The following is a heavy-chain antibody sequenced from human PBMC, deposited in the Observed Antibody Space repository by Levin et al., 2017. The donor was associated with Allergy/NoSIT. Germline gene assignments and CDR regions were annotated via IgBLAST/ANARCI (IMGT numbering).Heavy chain of an antibody. CDR3: ARELRFLEWLPSYYYYYGMDV. J-gene: IGHJ6*02. CDR2: IKQDGSEK. D-gene: IGHD3-3*01. V-gene: IGHV3-7*01. CDR1: GFTFSSYW. Sequence: PGGSLRLSCAASGFTFSSYWMSWVRQAPGKGLEWVANIKQDGSEKYYVDSVKGRFTISRDNAKNSLYLQMNSLRAEDTAVYYCARELRFLEWLPSYYYYYGMDVWGQGTTVTVSS.